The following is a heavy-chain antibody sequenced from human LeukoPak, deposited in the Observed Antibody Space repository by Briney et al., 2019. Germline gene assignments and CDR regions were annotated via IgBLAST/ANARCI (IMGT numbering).Heavy chain of an antibody. CDR2: ISWNSGSI. CDR3: ARDAVWFGEFFDY. J-gene: IGHJ4*02. CDR1: GFTFDDYA. D-gene: IGHD3-10*01. Sequence: PGGSLRLSCAASGFTFDDYAMHWVRQAPGRGLEWVSGISWNSGSIGYADSVKGRFTISRDNAKNSLYLQMNSLRAEDTAVYYCARDAVWFGEFFDYWGQGTLVTASS. V-gene: IGHV3-9*01.